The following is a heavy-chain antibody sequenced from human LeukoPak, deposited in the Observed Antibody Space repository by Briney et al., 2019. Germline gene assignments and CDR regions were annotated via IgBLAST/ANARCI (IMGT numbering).Heavy chain of an antibody. V-gene: IGHV1-18*01. CDR3: ARAPREGAFDY. CDR1: GYTFSTFG. Sequence: ASVKVSCKASGYTFSTFGITWVRQAPGQGLEWMGWISIYNGDTHFAQRLQGRVSLTTDTSTNTAYMELRSLRSDDTAMYFCARAPREGAFDYWGQGTRVTVSS. D-gene: IGHD3-16*01. J-gene: IGHJ4*02. CDR2: ISIYNGDT.